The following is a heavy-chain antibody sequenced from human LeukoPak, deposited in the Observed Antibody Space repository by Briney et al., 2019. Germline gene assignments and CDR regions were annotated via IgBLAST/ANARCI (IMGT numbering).Heavy chain of an antibody. CDR2: MYPWGSA. V-gene: IGHV3-66*02. CDR1: GITLNTND. Sequence: GWSLRLPRAASGITLNTNDMNWVRQAPGKGLEWVSIMYPWGSAFYTDSVKGRFTVTRDESKNMMFLHMNTVRPADTPVYFCARQGGGDNWLGGQGAVVIVSA. J-gene: IGHJ4*01. CDR3: ARQGGGDNWL. D-gene: IGHD2-21*01.